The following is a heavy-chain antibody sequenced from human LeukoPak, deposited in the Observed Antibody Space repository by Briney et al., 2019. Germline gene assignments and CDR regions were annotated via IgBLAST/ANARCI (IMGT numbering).Heavy chain of an antibody. V-gene: IGHV3-48*04. CDR2: ISSSSSTI. D-gene: IGHD6-19*01. CDR3: ARDLRIAVAGPDV. Sequence: PGGSLRLSCAASGFTFSSYSMNWVRQAPGKGLEWVSYISSSSSTIYYADSVKGRFTISRDNAKNSLYLQMNSLRAEDTAVYYCARDLRIAVAGPDVWGQGTTVTVSS. CDR1: GFTFSSYS. J-gene: IGHJ6*02.